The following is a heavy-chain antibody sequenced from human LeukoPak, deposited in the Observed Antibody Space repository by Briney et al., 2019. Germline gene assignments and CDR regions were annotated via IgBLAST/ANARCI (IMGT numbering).Heavy chain of an antibody. CDR3: AKSSGSYFQTSAEYFQH. Sequence: GGSLRLSCAVSGFTFSSYWMSWVRQAPGKGLEWVANIRQDGSEKSYVDSVKGRFTISRNNAKNSLYLQMNSLRAEDTAVYFCAKSSGSYFQTSAEYFQHWGQGTLVTVSS. CDR1: GFTFSSYW. V-gene: IGHV3-7*01. J-gene: IGHJ1*01. CDR2: IRQDGSEK. D-gene: IGHD3-10*01.